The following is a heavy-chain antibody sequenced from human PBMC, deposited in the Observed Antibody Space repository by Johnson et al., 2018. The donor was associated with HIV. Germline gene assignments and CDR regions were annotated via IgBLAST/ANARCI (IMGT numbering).Heavy chain of an antibody. J-gene: IGHJ3*02. V-gene: IGHV3-33*08. CDR3: ARVVLVRLAVAGPSRDAFDI. CDR1: GFTFSSYA. D-gene: IGHD6-19*01. Sequence: QMLLVESGGGVVQPGRSLRLSCAASGFTFSSYAMHWVRQAPGKGLEWVAIIKEDGGETYYVDSVKGRFTISRDNSKNTLYLQMNSLRAEDTALYYCARVVLVRLAVAGPSRDAFDIWGQGTMVTVSS. CDR2: IKEDGGET.